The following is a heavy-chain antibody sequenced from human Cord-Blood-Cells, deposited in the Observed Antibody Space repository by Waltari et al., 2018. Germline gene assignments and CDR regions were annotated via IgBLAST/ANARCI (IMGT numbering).Heavy chain of an antibody. CDR2: IYYSGST. J-gene: IGHJ4*02. D-gene: IGHD1-7*01. Sequence: LQLQESGPGLVKPSETLSLTCTVSGGSIRSSSYYLGWIRQPTGKGLAWIGSIYYSGSTYYNPSLKSRVTISVDTCKNQFSLKLSSVTAADTAVYYCASKWNYYFDYWGQGTLVTVSS. CDR3: ASKWNYYFDY. CDR1: GGSIRSSSYY. V-gene: IGHV4-39*01.